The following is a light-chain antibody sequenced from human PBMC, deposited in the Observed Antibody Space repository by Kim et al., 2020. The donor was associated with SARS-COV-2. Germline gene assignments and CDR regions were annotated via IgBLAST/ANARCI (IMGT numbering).Light chain of an antibody. J-gene: IGLJ3*02. Sequence: GAPGQTASITCSGDKLGDKYACWYQQKPGQSPVLVIYQDSKRPSGIPERFSGSISGNTATLTISGTQAMDEADYYCQAWDSSTAVFGGGTQLTVL. V-gene: IGLV3-1*01. CDR2: QDS. CDR1: KLGDKY. CDR3: QAWDSSTAV.